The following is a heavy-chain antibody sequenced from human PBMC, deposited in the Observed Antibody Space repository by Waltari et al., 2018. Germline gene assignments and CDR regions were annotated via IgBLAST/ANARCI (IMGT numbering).Heavy chain of an antibody. Sequence: QVQLQESGPGLVKPSQTLSLTCTVSGGSISSGSYYWSWIRQPAGKGLEWIGRIYTSGSTTYNPSLKSRVTISVDTSKNQFSLKLSSVTAADTAVYYCARVPSFCSGGSCYPYGMDVWGQGTTVTVSS. J-gene: IGHJ6*02. V-gene: IGHV4-61*02. CDR3: ARVPSFCSGGSCYPYGMDV. CDR2: IYTSGST. D-gene: IGHD2-15*01. CDR1: GGSISSGSYY.